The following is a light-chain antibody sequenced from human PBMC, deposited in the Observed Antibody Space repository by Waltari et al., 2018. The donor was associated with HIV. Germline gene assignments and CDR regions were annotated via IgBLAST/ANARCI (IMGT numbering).Light chain of an antibody. V-gene: IGKV1-9*01. J-gene: IGKJ4*01. Sequence: DIQLTQSPSFLSESIVDRVTITCRASQGISSYLAWYQQKPGKAPKLLIYATSTLQSGVPSRFNGSESGTEFSLTVSSLQPDDFGNYYCQQLKSYPLTFGGGTKVEIK. CDR2: ATS. CDR1: QGISSY. CDR3: QQLKSYPLT.